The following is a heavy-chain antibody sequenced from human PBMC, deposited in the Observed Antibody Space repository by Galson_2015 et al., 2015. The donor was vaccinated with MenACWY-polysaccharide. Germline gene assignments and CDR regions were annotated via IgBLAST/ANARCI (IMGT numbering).Heavy chain of an antibody. V-gene: IGHV4-4*01. D-gene: IGHD3-22*01. CDR3: ANSTSSGPSLEAFNI. CDR1: GWSMGGDDW. Sequence: ETLSLTCGVSGWSMGGDDWWNWVRQPPGKGLEWIGEVYHSVTANYNPSLKSRVTMSVDESNNQFSLMLSSVTAADTALYFCANSTSSGPSLEAFNIWGQGTMVTVSS. CDR2: VYHSVTA. J-gene: IGHJ3*02.